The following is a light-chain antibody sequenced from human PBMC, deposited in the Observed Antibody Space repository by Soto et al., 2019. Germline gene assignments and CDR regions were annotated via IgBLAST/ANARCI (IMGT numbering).Light chain of an antibody. Sequence: EVLMTQSPAPLSVSPGDTATLSGRATERISSSLAWYQQRPGQPPRLLIYGASTRATGVPARFSGSGSGTEFTLTLSRLQSDDFAIYYFQQYYNWRPRFGQGTKVESK. CDR2: GAS. J-gene: IGKJ1*01. V-gene: IGKV3-15*01. CDR1: ERISSS. CDR3: QQYYNWRPR.